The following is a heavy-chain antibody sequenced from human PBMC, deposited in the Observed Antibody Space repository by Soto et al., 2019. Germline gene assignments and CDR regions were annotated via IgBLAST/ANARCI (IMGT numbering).Heavy chain of an antibody. V-gene: IGHV4-61*08. J-gene: IGHJ4*02. Sequence: SETLSLTCTVSGDSISSGDYYWTWIRQPPGKGLEWMGYIYYSGTTTNYNPSLKSRVTLSVDTSKNQFSLKLTSVTAADTAVYYCARGKITGLFDYWGQGTLVTVSS. D-gene: IGHD2-8*02. CDR1: GDSISSGDYY. CDR2: IYYSGTTT. CDR3: ARGKITGLFDY.